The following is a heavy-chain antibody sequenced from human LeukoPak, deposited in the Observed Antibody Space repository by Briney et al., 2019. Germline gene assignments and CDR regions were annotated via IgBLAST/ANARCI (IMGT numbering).Heavy chain of an antibody. D-gene: IGHD6-19*01. CDR1: GYTFTSYD. J-gene: IGHJ4*02. CDR3: AKLPVAGLYFDY. V-gene: IGHV1-8*01. CDR2: MNPNSGNT. Sequence: ASVKVSCKASGYTFTSYDINWVRQATGQGLEWMGWMNPNSGNTGYAQKFQGRVTMTRNTSISTAYMELSSLRSEDTAVYYCAKLPVAGLYFDYWGQGTLVTVSS.